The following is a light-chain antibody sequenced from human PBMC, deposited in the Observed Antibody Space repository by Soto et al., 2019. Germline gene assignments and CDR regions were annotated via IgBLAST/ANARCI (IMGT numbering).Light chain of an antibody. V-gene: IGLV2-14*01. Sequence: QSVLTQPASVSGSPGQSITISRTGTSGDIGIYNYVSWYQQHPGKAPKLIICEVTNRPSGVSSRFSGSKSGNTASLTISGLRAEDEADYYCTSFTTTNIWVFGGGTKLTVL. CDR2: EVT. J-gene: IGLJ3*02. CDR3: TSFTTTNIWV. CDR1: SGDIGIYNY.